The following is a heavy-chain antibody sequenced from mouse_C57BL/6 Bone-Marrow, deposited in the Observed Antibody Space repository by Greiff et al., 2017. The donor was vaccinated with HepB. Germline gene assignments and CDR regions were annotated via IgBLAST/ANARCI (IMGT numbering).Heavy chain of an antibody. CDR3: SRSNWFAY. CDR1: GYTFTSYW. CDR2: IDPSDSYT. V-gene: IGHV1-69*01. J-gene: IGHJ3*01. D-gene: IGHD2-5*01. Sequence: QVQLQQPGAELVMPGASVKLSCKASGYTFTSYWMHWVKQRPGQGLEWIGEIDPSDSYTNYNQKFKGKSTLTVDKSSSTAYMQLSSLTSEDSAVYYCSRSNWFAYWGQVTLVTVSA.